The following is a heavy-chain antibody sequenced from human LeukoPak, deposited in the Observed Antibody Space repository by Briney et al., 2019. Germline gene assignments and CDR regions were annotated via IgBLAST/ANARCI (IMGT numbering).Heavy chain of an antibody. CDR2: IYYSGST. D-gene: IGHD3-3*01. J-gene: IGHJ4*02. CDR3: ARHNIRIFGVDIPLYYFDY. V-gene: IGHV4-39*01. Sequence: SETLSLTCTVSGGSISSSSYYWGWIRQPPGKGLEWIGSIYYSGSTYYNPSLKSRVTISVDTSKNQFSLKLSSVTAADTAVYYCARHNIRIFGVDIPLYYFDYWGQGTLVTVSS. CDR1: GGSISSSSYY.